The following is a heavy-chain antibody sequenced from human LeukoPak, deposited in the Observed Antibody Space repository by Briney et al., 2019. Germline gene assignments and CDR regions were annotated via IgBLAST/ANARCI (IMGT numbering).Heavy chain of an antibody. V-gene: IGHV3-23*01. D-gene: IGHD2-15*01. CDR3: AKNSLIVVVVAATMNAFDI. CDR1: TSTFSTIG. Sequence: GQSLTPSGAASTSTFSTIGMNWVSQAPGNGLGWDSATSTGGGITYYTDSVKGWFTISRDNSKNALYLQMNSLRAEDTAVYYCAKNSLIVVVVAATMNAFDIWGQRTMVTVSS. CDR2: TSTGGGIT. J-gene: IGHJ3*02.